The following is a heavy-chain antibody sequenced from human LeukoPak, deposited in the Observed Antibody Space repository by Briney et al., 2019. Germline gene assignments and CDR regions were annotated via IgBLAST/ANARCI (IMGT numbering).Heavy chain of an antibody. CDR2: INHSGST. J-gene: IGHJ6*02. Sequence: SETLSLTCAVYGGSFSGYYWSWIRQPPGKGLEWIGEINHSGSTNYNPSLKSRVTISVDTSKNQFSLKLSSVTAADTAVYYCARVRRTAVSRHSGYYYYYGMDVWGQGTTVTVSS. CDR3: ARVRRTAVSRHSGYYYYYGMDV. CDR1: GGSFSGYY. D-gene: IGHD1-26*01. V-gene: IGHV4-34*01.